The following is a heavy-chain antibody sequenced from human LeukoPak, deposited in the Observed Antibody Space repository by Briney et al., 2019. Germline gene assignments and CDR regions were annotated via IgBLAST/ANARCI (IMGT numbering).Heavy chain of an antibody. V-gene: IGHV1-2*02. CDR3: AREYYYDSSGYPRNDY. J-gene: IGHJ4*02. Sequence: GASVKVSCKASGYTFTGYYMHWVRQAPGQGLEWMGWINPNSGGTNYAQKFQGRVTMTRDTSISTAYMELSRLRSDDTAVYYCAREYYYDSSGYPRNDYWGQGTLVTVSS. D-gene: IGHD3-22*01. CDR1: GYTFTGYY. CDR2: INPNSGGT.